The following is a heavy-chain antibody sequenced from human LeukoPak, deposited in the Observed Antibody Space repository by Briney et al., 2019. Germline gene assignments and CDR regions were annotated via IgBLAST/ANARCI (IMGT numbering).Heavy chain of an antibody. V-gene: IGHV4-4*02. CDR3: AAESGYYYYFDY. CDR1: GGSISSSNW. CDR2: IYHSGST. D-gene: IGHD3-22*01. J-gene: IGHJ4*02. Sequence: SETLSLTCAVSGGSISSSNWWSWVRQPPGKGLEWIGEIYHSGSTNYNPSLKSRVTISVDKSKNQFSLKLSSVTAADTAVYYCAAESGYYYYFDYWGQGTLVTVSS.